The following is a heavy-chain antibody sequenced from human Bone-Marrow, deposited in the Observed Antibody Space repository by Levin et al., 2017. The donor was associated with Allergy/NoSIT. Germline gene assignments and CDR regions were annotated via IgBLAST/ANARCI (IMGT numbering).Heavy chain of an antibody. D-gene: IGHD3-22*01. J-gene: IGHJ4*02. Sequence: ASETLSLTCTVSGGSITNSEYYWTWIRQSPGKGLEWIGYIYSGGSTYYNPSLQSRLSISIDTSKNQFSLSLTSVPAADTAVYYCARALGDSRGYSEYSFDYWGQGTLVTVSS. CDR3: ARALGDSRGYSEYSFDY. CDR2: IYSGGST. CDR1: GGSITNSEYY. V-gene: IGHV4-30-4*01.